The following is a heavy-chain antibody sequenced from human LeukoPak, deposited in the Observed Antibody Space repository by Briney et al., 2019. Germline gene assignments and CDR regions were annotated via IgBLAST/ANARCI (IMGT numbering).Heavy chain of an antibody. D-gene: IGHD3-10*01. J-gene: IGHJ4*02. CDR1: GFTVSSNY. CDR2: IYSGGST. CDR3: AREVGDYYFDY. V-gene: IGHV3-53*01. Sequence: GGSLRLSCAASGFTVSSNYMSWVRQAPGKELEWVSVIYSGGSTYYADSVKGRFTISRDNSKNTLYLQMNSLRAEDTAVHYCAREVGDYYFDYWGQGTLVTVSS.